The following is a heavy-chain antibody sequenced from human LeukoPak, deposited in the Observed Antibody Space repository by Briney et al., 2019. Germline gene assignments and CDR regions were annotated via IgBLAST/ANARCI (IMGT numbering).Heavy chain of an antibody. Sequence: SVRVSCKASGYTFTRYGISGVRQAPGQALDWMGWITPFNGNTNYAQKFQDRVTITRDRSMSTAYMELSSLRSEDTAMYYCARSDSSSSPPDYWGQGTLVTVSS. J-gene: IGHJ4*02. D-gene: IGHD6-6*01. CDR2: ITPFNGNT. CDR3: ARSDSSSSPPDY. V-gene: IGHV1-45*02. CDR1: GYTFTRYG.